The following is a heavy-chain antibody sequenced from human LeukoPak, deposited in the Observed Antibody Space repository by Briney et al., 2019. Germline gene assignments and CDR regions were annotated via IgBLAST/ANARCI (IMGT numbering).Heavy chain of an antibody. CDR1: GFTFSSYA. Sequence: PGGSLRLSCAASGFTFSSYAMSWVRQAPGKGLEWVSAISGSGGSTYYADSVKGRFTISRDNSKNTLYLQMNSLRAEDTAVYYCAKDLGYYDSSGYASGYWGQGTLVTVSS. J-gene: IGHJ4*02. V-gene: IGHV3-23*01. D-gene: IGHD3-22*01. CDR3: AKDLGYYDSSGYASGY. CDR2: ISGSGGST.